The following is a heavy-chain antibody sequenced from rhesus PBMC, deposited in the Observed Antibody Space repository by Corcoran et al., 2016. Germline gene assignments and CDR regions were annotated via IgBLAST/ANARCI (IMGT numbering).Heavy chain of an antibody. J-gene: IGHJ1*01. D-gene: IGHD1-44*02. CDR2: IFGRGGST. CDR3: ARDLLGGYFEF. CDR1: GGSISSNY. V-gene: IGHV4-160*01. Sequence: QVQLQESGPGLVKPSETLSLTCAVSGGSISSNYWSWIRQPPGKGLEWIGRIFGRGGSTDSNPSLNRRVTISKDPSKNQFSLKLGSVTAADTAVYYCARDLLGGYFEFWGQGALVTVSS.